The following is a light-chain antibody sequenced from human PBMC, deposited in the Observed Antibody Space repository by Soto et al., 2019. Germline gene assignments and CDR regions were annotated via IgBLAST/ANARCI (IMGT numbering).Light chain of an antibody. CDR3: QRYDSLRT. J-gene: IGKJ1*01. CDR1: QSVRSNF. CDR2: GAS. Sequence: EVVLPQSPGTLSLSPGERATLSCRASQSVRSNFLAWYQQKPGQAPRLLIYGASNRATGIPDRFSGSGSGTDFTLTITRLEAEDFAMYYCQRYDSLRTFGQGTKVDIK. V-gene: IGKV3-20*01.